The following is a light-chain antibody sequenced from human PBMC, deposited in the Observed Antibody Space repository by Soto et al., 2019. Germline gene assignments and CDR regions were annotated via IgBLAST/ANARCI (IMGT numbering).Light chain of an antibody. V-gene: IGLV2-14*01. Sequence: QSVLTQPASVSGSPGQSITISCTGTSNDVGGYNYVSWYQQHPGKAPKLMIYEVSNRPSGVSNRFSGSKSGNTASLTISGLQAEDEADYYCSSCTSRSADVLFGGGTKLTVL. CDR2: EVS. CDR1: SNDVGGYNY. CDR3: SSCTSRSADVL. J-gene: IGLJ2*01.